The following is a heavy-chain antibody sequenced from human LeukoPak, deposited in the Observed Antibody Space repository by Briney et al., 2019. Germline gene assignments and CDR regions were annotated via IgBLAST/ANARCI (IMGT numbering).Heavy chain of an antibody. J-gene: IGHJ4*02. CDR2: ISSSSRYI. CDR3: ARVLHKRNYDSSGFYVY. Sequence: PGGSLRLSCAASGFTFSSYSMNWVRQAPGKGLEWVSCISSSSRYIYYADSVKGRFTISRDNAKNSLNLQMNSLRAEDTAVYYCARVLHKRNYDSSGFYVYWGQGTLVTVSS. D-gene: IGHD3-22*01. CDR1: GFTFSSYS. V-gene: IGHV3-21*01.